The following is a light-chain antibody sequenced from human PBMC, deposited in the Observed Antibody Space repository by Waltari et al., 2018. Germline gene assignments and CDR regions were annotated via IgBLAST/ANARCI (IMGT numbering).Light chain of an antibody. CDR3: HVWDGKTVM. Sequence: SSVLTQAPSVSVAPGQTATVTCGGDNIGGRSVHWYQQRPGRAPVLVVYLDSDRPSGIPDRVSGSQSGNAATLTISRVEAGDEADYYCHVWDGKTVMFGGGTKLTVL. J-gene: IGLJ3*02. CDR1: NIGGRS. V-gene: IGLV3-21*02. CDR2: LDS.